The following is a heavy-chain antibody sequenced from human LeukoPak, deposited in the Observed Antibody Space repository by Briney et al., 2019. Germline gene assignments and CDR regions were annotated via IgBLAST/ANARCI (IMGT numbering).Heavy chain of an antibody. CDR1: GGSFSGYY. CDR3: AREGGSSSSLDS. CDR2: INHSGST. V-gene: IGHV4-34*01. J-gene: IGHJ4*02. Sequence: ASETLSLTCAVYGGSFSGYYWTWIRQPPGKGLEWIGEINHSGSTNYNPSHKSRVTISVDTSKNQFSLKVSSVTAADTALYYCAREGGSSSSLDSWGQGTLVTVSS. D-gene: IGHD6-13*01.